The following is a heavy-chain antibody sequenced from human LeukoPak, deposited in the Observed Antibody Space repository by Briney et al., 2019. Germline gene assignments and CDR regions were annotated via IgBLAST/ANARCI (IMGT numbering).Heavy chain of an antibody. CDR3: ARDRLQGYYYGSGTGMDV. D-gene: IGHD3-10*01. CDR1: GFTFSSYA. CDR2: ISYDGSNK. V-gene: IGHV3-30*04. J-gene: IGHJ6*04. Sequence: GGSLRLSCAASGFTFSSYAMHWVRQAPGKELEWVAVISYDGSNKYYADSVKGRFTIPRDNSKNTLYLQMNSLRAEDTAVYYCARDRLQGYYYGSGTGMDVWGKGTTVTVSS.